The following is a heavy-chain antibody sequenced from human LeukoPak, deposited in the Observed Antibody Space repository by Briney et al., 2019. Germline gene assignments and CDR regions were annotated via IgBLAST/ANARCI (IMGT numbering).Heavy chain of an antibody. Sequence: ASVKVSCKASGYTFTSYYMHWVRQAPGQGPEWMGIINPSGGSTSYAQKFQGRVTTTRDTSTSTVYMELSSLRSEDTAVYYCARVGVSGYPDYWGQGTLVTVSS. CDR2: INPSGGST. V-gene: IGHV1-46*01. D-gene: IGHD3-22*01. J-gene: IGHJ4*02. CDR3: ARVGVSGYPDY. CDR1: GYTFTSYY.